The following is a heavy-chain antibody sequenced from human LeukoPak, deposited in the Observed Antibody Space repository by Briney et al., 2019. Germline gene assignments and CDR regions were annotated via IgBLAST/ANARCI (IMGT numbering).Heavy chain of an antibody. J-gene: IGHJ3*02. Sequence: PGGSLRLSCAASGLTVSSNDMTWVRQAPGKGLEWVSALHTGGSTYYADSVKGRFTVSRDNYRNTLYLQMNSLRAEDTAVYYCARDGGDDAFDIWGQGTMVTVSS. CDR1: GLTVSSND. CDR2: LHTGGST. V-gene: IGHV3-66*01. CDR3: ARDGGDDAFDI. D-gene: IGHD3-10*01.